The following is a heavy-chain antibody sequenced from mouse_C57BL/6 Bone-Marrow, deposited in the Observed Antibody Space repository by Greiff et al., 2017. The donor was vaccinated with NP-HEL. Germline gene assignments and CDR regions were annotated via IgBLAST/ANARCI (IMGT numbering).Heavy chain of an antibody. CDR2: IDPENGDT. CDR3: TTLCYGNDGWYFDV. V-gene: IGHV14-4*01. Sequence: EVQLQESGAELVRPGASVKLSCTASGFNIKDDYMHWVKQRPEQGLEWIGWIDPENGDTEYASKFQGKATITADTSSNTAYLQLSSLTSEDTAVYYCTTLCYGNDGWYFDVWGTGTTVTVSS. D-gene: IGHD2-2*01. CDR1: GFNIKDDY. J-gene: IGHJ1*03.